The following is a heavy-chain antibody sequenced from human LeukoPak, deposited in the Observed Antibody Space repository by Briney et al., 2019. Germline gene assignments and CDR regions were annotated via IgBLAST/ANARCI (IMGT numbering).Heavy chain of an antibody. CDR2: IYDSGST. Sequence: PSETLSLTCTVSGGSISNYYWSWIRQPPGKGLEWIGYIYDSGSTSYNPSLKSRVSMSVDTSKNQFSLKLSSVTAADTAVYYCARHPFDGDYGDYWGQGTLVTVSS. J-gene: IGHJ4*02. D-gene: IGHD4-17*01. CDR1: GGSISNYY. CDR3: ARHPFDGDYGDY. V-gene: IGHV4-59*08.